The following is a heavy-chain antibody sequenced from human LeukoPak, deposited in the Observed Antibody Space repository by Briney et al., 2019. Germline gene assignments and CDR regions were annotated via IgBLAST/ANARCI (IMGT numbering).Heavy chain of an antibody. CDR3: ARSFGESYFDY. CDR2: ISYSGNT. J-gene: IGHJ4*02. V-gene: IGHV4-59*06. CDR1: GGSVSSYY. Sequence: SETLSLTCTVSGGSVSSYYWSWIRQHPGKGLEWIGYISYSGNTYYNPSLKSRLTISVDTSKNQFSLKLSSVTAADTAVYYCARSFGESYFDYWGQGILVTVSS. D-gene: IGHD3-10*01.